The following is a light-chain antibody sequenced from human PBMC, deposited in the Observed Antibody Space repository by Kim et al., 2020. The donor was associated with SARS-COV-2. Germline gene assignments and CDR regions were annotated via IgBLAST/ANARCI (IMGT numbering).Light chain of an antibody. CDR1: SSNIGRSA. Sequence: KRGTISCSGSSSNIGRSAVNWYQQLPGTAPKLHIYNTDQRPSWVPDRFSGSKSDTSASLVITGLQAEDEADYYCQSSDTSLSGSVFGGGTQLTVL. CDR2: NTD. J-gene: IGLJ2*01. CDR3: QSSDTSLSGSV. V-gene: IGLV1-44*01.